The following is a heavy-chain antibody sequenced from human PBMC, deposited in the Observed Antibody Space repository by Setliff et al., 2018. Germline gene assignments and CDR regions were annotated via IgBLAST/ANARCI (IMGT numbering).Heavy chain of an antibody. J-gene: IGHJ5*01. Sequence: PGESLKIPCRGSESRFIDYWISWVRQKPGGGPEWLGKVDPSDSYATYGPSFQGHVIISVDTSINTVYLQWSRLEASDGGIYYWARTRESSRWQPFDSWGQGTPVTVSS. V-gene: IGHV5-10-1*01. CDR2: VDPSDSYA. CDR3: ARTRESSRWQPFDS. D-gene: IGHD2-2*01. CDR1: ESRFIDYW.